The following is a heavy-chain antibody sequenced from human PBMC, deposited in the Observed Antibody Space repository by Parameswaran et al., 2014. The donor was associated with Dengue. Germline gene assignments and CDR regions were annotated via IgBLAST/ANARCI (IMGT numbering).Heavy chain of an antibody. Sequence: WIRQPPGKGLEWVAVIYYDGSDKYYADSVKGRFTISRDNSKNTLYLQMNSVRAEDTALYYCAKGQSSGYYRVLDSWGQGTLVTVSS. D-gene: IGHD3-22*01. V-gene: IGHV3-30*18. CDR2: IYYDGSDK. J-gene: IGHJ4*02. CDR3: AKGQSSGYYRVLDS.